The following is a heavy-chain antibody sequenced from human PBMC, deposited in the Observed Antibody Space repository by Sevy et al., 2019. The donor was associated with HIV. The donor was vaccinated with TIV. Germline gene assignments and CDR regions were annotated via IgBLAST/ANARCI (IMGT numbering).Heavy chain of an antibody. CDR2: IIPIFGTA. J-gene: IGHJ6*03. CDR1: GGTFSSYA. V-gene: IGHV1-69*06. Sequence: ASVKVSCKASGGTFSSYAISWVRQAPGQGLEWMGGIIPIFGTANYAQKFQGRATITADKSTSTAYMELSSLRSEDTAVYYRARGPSPRWTAEMADKPVYYDYYMGVWGKGTTVTVSS. CDR3: ARGPSPRWTAEMADKPVYYDYYMGV. D-gene: IGHD6-19*01.